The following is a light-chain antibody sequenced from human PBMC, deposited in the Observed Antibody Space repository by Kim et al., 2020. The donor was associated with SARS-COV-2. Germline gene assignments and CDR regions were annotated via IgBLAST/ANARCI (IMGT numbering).Light chain of an antibody. J-gene: IGLJ3*02. CDR2: ENN. V-gene: IGLV6-57*03. CDR3: QSYDSSSMV. Sequence: NFMLNQPLSVSESPGKTVTISCTRSSGSIASDSVQWYLQRPGSAPTTVIYENNQRPSGVPDRFSGSIDSSSNSASLTISGLKTEDEADYYCQSYDSSSMVFGGGTQLTVL. CDR1: SGSIASDS.